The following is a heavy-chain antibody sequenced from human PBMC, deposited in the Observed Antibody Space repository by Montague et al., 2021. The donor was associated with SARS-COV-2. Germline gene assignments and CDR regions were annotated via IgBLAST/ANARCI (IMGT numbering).Heavy chain of an antibody. Sequence: SLRLSCAASGFTFSTYAMSWVRQAPGKGLEWVSVIYSGGTRTHYSDSVKGRFTISRDNSQNTLYLQMNSLRAEDTAVYYCAKMSYIVVLPDAMEWYGMDVWGQGTTVTVSS. V-gene: IGHV3-23*03. D-gene: IGHD2-2*01. CDR1: GFTFSTYA. CDR3: AKMSYIVVLPDAMEWYGMDV. CDR2: IYSGGTRT. J-gene: IGHJ6*02.